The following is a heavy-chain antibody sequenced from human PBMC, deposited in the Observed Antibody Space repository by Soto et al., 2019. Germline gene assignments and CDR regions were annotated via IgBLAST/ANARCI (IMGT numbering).Heavy chain of an antibody. V-gene: IGHV5-51*03. J-gene: IGHJ4*02. D-gene: IGHD2-21*02. CDR3: ARRMAYCGGDCYNNDFDC. CDR2: IYPGDSDT. CDR1: GYSFTSYW. Sequence: EVQLVQSGAEVKKPGESLKISCKGSGYSFTSYWIGWVRQMPGKGLEWMGIIYPGDSDTRSSPSFQGQVTISADKSISTAYLQWSSLKASDTAMYYCARRMAYCGGDCYNNDFDCWGQGPLVTVSS.